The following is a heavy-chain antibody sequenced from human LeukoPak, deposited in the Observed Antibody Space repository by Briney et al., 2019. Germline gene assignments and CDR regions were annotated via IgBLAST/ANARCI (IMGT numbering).Heavy chain of an antibody. J-gene: IGHJ6*03. V-gene: IGHV3-30*02. CDR1: GFRFSDYG. CDR3: AWADYYFFMDV. Sequence: WGSLRLSCAASGFRFSDYGIHWVRQAPGRGLEWVALIRFDATIKYYTDSVKGRFTISRDNSKNTVYFQMNSLRPEDTAVYYCAWADYYFFMDVWGKGTTVTVSS. CDR2: IRFDATIK. D-gene: IGHD6-19*01.